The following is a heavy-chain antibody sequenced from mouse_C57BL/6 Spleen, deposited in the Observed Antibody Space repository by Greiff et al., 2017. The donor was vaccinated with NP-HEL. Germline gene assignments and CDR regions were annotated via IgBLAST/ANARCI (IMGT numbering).Heavy chain of an antibody. CDR2: INPNYGTT. J-gene: IGHJ4*01. Sequence: LEESGPELVKPGASVKISCKASGYSFTDYNMNWVKQSNGKSLEWIGVINPNYGTTSYNQKFKGKATLTVDQSSSTAYMQLNSLTSEDSAVYYCARGGYYGSSLYAMDYWGQGTSVTVSS. CDR1: GYSFTDYN. V-gene: IGHV1-39*01. CDR3: ARGGYYGSSLYAMDY. D-gene: IGHD1-1*01.